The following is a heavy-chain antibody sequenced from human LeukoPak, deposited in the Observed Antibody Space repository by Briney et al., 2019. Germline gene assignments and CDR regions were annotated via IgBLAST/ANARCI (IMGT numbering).Heavy chain of an antibody. J-gene: IGHJ3*02. CDR3: ARLARIAVAGTLIWGAFHI. CDR1: GYRFTTSW. D-gene: IGHD6-19*01. CDR2: FFPGGSDP. V-gene: IGHV5-51*01. Sequence: GESLKISWKGSGYRFTTSWIGWVRQMPGKGLEWMGIFFPGGSDPRYSPSFQGHVPIPDDKSISPAFLQWSSLKASDTAMYYCARLARIAVAGTLIWGAFHIWGGGTMVTVSS.